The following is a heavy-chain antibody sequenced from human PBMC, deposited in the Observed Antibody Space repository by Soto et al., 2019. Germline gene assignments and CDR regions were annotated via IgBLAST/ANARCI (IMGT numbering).Heavy chain of an antibody. CDR3: DRDRDAGGNSVYFDY. V-gene: IGHV4-30-4*01. CDR2: IYYTGST. J-gene: IGHJ4*02. D-gene: IGHD2-21*02. Sequence: TLSLTCSVSGGSISSGDYYWSWIRQPPGKGLEWIGYIYYTGSTYYNPSLKSRLSLSVDTSKNQFSLRLSSVTAADTAVYYCDRDRDAGGNSVYFDYWGQGILVTVYS. CDR1: GGSISSGDYY.